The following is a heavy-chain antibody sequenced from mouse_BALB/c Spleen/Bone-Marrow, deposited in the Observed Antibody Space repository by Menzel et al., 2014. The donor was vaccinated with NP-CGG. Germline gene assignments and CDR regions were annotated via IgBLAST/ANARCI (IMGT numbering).Heavy chain of an antibody. Sequence: QVQLQQSGAEVVKPGASVRLSCKTSGHTFTNYWMHWVKQRPGQGLEWIGDINPSNGRATYSEKFKSKATLTVDTSSSXAYMQLSSLTSEDSAVYYCARYYNYYFDVWGAGTTVTVSS. CDR2: INPSNGRA. CDR1: GHTFTNYW. D-gene: IGHD1-1*01. J-gene: IGHJ1*01. CDR3: ARYYNYYFDV. V-gene: IGHV1S81*02.